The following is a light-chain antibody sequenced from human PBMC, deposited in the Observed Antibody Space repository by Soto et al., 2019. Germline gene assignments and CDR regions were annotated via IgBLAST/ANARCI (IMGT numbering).Light chain of an antibody. Sequence: EIVWTQSPATLSVSPGERATLSCRASQSVSSYLAWYQQKPGQAPRLLIYGASTRATGIPARFSGSGSGTEFTLTISSLQSEDFAVYYCHHYGISPPWTFGQGTKVDI. V-gene: IGKV3-15*01. CDR1: QSVSSY. CDR3: HHYGISPPWT. CDR2: GAS. J-gene: IGKJ1*01.